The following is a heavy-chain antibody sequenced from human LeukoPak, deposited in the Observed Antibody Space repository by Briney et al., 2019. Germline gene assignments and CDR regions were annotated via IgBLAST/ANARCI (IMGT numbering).Heavy chain of an antibody. J-gene: IGHJ6*02. V-gene: IGHV3-64*01. CDR3: ARDYDYGPPYGMDV. D-gene: IGHD4-17*01. CDR2: ISSNGGST. Sequence: GGSLRLSRAASGFTFSSYAMHWVRQAPGKGLEYVSAISSNGGSTYYANSVKGRFTISRDNSKNTLYLQMGSLRAEDMAVYYCARDYDYGPPYGMDVWGQGTTVTVSS. CDR1: GFTFSSYA.